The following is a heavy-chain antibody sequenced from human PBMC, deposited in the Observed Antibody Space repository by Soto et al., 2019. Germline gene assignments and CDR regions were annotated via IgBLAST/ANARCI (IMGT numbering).Heavy chain of an antibody. J-gene: IGHJ4*02. CDR2: IRSKANSYAT. D-gene: IGHD5-18*01. V-gene: IGHV3-73*02. CDR1: GFTFSGSA. CDR3: TTGWIQIYEGGY. Sequence: VQLVESGGGLVQPGGSLKLSCAASGFTFSGSAMHWVRQASGKGLEWVGRIRSKANSYATAYAASVKGRFTISRDDSKNTAYLQMNSLKTEDTAVYYCTTGWIQIYEGGYWGQGTLVTVSS.